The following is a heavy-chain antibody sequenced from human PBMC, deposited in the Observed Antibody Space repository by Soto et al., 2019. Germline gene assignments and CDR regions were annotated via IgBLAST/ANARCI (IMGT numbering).Heavy chain of an antibody. CDR2: IYYSGST. CDR1: GGSISSSSYY. V-gene: IGHV4-39*01. J-gene: IGHJ4*02. D-gene: IGHD4-4*01. CDR3: ERHYRVDYSNSFDY. Sequence: PSETLSLTCTVSGGSISSSSYYWGWIRQPPGKGLEWIGSIYYSGSTYYNPSLKSRVTISVDTSKNQFSLKLSSVTAADTAVYYCERHYRVDYSNSFDYWGQGTLVTVSS.